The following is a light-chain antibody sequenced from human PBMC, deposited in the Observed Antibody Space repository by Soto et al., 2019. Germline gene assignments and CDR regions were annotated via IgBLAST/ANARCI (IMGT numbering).Light chain of an antibody. CDR1: QGISNH. V-gene: IGKV1-27*01. CDR3: QKYNSAPLT. Sequence: DIQMTQSPSSLSASVGDRVTITCRASQGISNHLAWYQQKPGKVPKVLIYAASTLQSGVPSRFSGSGSGTDFTLTISSLQPEDVATYYCQKYNSAPLTFGPGTKVDIK. CDR2: AAS. J-gene: IGKJ3*01.